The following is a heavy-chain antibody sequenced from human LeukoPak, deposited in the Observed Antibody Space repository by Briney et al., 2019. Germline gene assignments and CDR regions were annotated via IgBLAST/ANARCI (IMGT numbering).Heavy chain of an antibody. D-gene: IGHD4-23*01. CDR2: INPSGGST. V-gene: IGHV1-46*01. CDR1: GYTFTSYY. CDR3: ARERPEAEDPANGGNVVWGNGPQDDAFDI. Sequence: ASVKVSCKASGYTFTSYYMHWVRQAPGQGLEWMGIINPSGGSTSYAQKFQGRVTMTRDTSTSTVYMELSSLRSEDTAVYYCARERPEAEDPANGGNVVWGNGPQDDAFDIWGQGTMVTVSS. J-gene: IGHJ3*02.